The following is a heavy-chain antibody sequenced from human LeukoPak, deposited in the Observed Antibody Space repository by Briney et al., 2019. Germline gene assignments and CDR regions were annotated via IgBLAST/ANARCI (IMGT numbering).Heavy chain of an antibody. CDR1: VYTFTSYG. CDR3: ARYEVVSGSSWFDP. V-gene: IGHV1-18*01. J-gene: IGHJ5*02. Sequence: GASVKISSKTSVYTFTSYGISWVRQAPGQGLEWMGWISAYNGNTNYAQKLQGRVTMTTDTSTSTAYMELRSLRSDDTAVYYCARYEVVSGSSWFDPWGQGTLVTVSS. D-gene: IGHD1-14*01. CDR2: ISAYNGNT.